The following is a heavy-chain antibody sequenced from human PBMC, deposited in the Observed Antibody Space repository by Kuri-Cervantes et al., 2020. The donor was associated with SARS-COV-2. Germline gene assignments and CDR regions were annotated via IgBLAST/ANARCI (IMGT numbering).Heavy chain of an antibody. V-gene: IGHV1-2*04. D-gene: IGHD3-22*01. CDR1: GYSFTGYY. Sequence: ASVKVSCKACGYSFTGYYMHWVRQPPGQGLEWMGGINPSSGGTNYTQKFQGWVTMTRDTSISTVYMELSSLRSDDMAEYYCARSTPFRRLLVISQGGAFDIWGQGTMVTVSS. CDR2: INPSSGGT. CDR3: ARSTPFRRLLVISQGGAFDI. J-gene: IGHJ3*02.